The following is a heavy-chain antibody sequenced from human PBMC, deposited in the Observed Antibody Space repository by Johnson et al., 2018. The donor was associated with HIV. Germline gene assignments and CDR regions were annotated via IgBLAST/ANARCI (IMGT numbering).Heavy chain of an antibody. CDR1: GFTFSSYA. J-gene: IGHJ3*02. CDR3: ASVQYFDWFGAFDI. V-gene: IGHV3-48*01. Sequence: VQVVESGGGLVQPGGSLRLSCAASGFTFSSYAMSWVRQAPGKGLEWVSYIRCSDSTTYYAESVRGRFTISRDIVKNSLCPQINSLRAEDTVLYYSASVQYFDWFGAFDIWGQGTMVTVSS. D-gene: IGHD3-9*01. CDR2: IRCSDSTT.